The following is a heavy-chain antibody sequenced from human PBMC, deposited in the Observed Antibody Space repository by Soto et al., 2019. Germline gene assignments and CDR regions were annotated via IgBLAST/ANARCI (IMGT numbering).Heavy chain of an antibody. Sequence: QVQLQESGPGLVKPSETLSLTCTVSGGSISSYYWSWIRQPPGKGLEWIGYIYYSGSTNYNPSLKSRVTISVDTSKNQFSLKLSSVTAADTAVYYCAREIGVVPPYYYYYMDVWGKGTTVTVSS. CDR1: GGSISSYY. CDR2: IYYSGST. V-gene: IGHV4-59*01. CDR3: AREIGVVPPYYYYYMDV. D-gene: IGHD3-3*01. J-gene: IGHJ6*03.